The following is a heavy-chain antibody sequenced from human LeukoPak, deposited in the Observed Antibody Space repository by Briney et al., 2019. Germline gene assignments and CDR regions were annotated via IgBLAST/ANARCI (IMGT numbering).Heavy chain of an antibody. CDR2: IDWDDDK. D-gene: IGHD3-16*01. J-gene: IGHJ4*02. CDR1: GFSLSTSGMS. V-gene: IGHV2-70*11. Sequence: SGPTLVNPTQTLTLTCTFSGFSLSTSGMSVTWIRQPPGKALEWLARIDWDDDKYYTTSLKTRLTISKDTSKNQVVLTMTNMDPVDTATYYCARTTGDGIGGGHYFDYWGQGTLVTVSS. CDR3: ARTTGDGIGGGHYFDY.